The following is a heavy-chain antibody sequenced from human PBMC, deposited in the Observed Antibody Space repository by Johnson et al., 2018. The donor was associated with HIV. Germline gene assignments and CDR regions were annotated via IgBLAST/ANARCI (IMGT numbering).Heavy chain of an antibody. CDR2: ISFDGSTI. CDR1: GFSFSDSA. Sequence: QVLLVESGGGVVQPGGSLRLSCAASGFSFSDSAMHWVRQAPGKGLEWVAVISFDGSTIYYANSVEGRFTISRDNSKNTLYLQMNSLRAEDTAVYYCAREPSIAAAGGDGAFDIWGQGTMVSVSS. V-gene: IGHV3-30-3*01. CDR3: AREPSIAAAGGDGAFDI. D-gene: IGHD6-13*01. J-gene: IGHJ3*02.